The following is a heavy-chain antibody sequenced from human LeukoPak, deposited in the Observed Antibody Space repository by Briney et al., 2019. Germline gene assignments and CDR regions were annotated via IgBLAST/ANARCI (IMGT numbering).Heavy chain of an antibody. CDR2: IYHSGSS. CDR1: GYSISSGYY. J-gene: IGHJ5*02. D-gene: IGHD4-17*01. V-gene: IGHV4-38-2*02. CDR3: ARVATVTTRWFDP. Sequence: PSETLSLTCTVSGYSISSGYYWGWIRQPPGKGLEWIGSIYHSGSSKYIPSLKSRVTISVDTSKNQFSLKLSSVTAADTAVYYCARVATVTTRWFDPWGQGTLVTVSS.